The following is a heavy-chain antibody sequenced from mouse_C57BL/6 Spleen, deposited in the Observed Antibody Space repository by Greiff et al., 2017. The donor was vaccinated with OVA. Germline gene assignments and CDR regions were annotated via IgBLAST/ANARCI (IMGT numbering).Heavy chain of an antibody. J-gene: IGHJ1*03. V-gene: IGHV1-61*01. CDR2: IYPSDSET. Sequence: VQLQQPGAELVRPGSSVKLSCKASGYTFTSYWMDWVKQRPGQGLEWIGNIYPSDSETHYNQKFKDKATLTVDKSSSTAYMQLSSLTSEDSAVYYCARGYYRGYFDVWGTGTTVTVSS. D-gene: IGHD2-12*01. CDR3: ARGYYRGYFDV. CDR1: GYTFTSYW.